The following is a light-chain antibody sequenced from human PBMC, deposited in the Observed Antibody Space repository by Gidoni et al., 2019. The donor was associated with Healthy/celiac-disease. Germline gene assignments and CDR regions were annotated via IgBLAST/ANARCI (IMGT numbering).Light chain of an antibody. Sequence: SYELTQPPSVSVSPGQTASITCSGDKLGDKYACWYPQKPGQSPVLVIYQDSKRPSGIPERFSGSNSGNTATLTISGTQAMDEADYYCQAWDSSTEVVFGGGTKLTVL. CDR1: KLGDKY. V-gene: IGLV3-1*01. J-gene: IGLJ2*01. CDR2: QDS. CDR3: QAWDSSTEVV.